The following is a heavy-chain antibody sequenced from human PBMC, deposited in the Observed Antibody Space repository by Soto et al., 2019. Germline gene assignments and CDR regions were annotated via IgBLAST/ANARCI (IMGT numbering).Heavy chain of an antibody. CDR2: IDPSDSYT. CDR3: ARTRVGATVDFDY. J-gene: IGHJ4*02. V-gene: IGHV5-10-1*01. CDR1: XXXFXRYX. Sequence: GESLXVSCKGSXXXFXRYXXXGLRQMPGKGLEWMGRIDPSDSYTNYSPSFQGHVTISADKSISTAYLQWSSLKASDTAMYYCARTRVGATVDFDYWGQGTLVTVSS. D-gene: IGHD1-26*01.